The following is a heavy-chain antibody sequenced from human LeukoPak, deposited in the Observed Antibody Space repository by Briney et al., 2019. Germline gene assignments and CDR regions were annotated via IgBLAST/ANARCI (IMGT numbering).Heavy chain of an antibody. Sequence: GGSLRLSCTASGFAFSSYAMAWVRQAPGKGLEWLSYISSSSKINYADSVKGRFTISRDNAKNSLYLQMISLRDEDTAVYYCARSANPGVHDFDPWGQGTLATVSS. D-gene: IGHD6-6*01. CDR1: GFAFSSYA. V-gene: IGHV3-48*02. CDR2: ISSSSKI. J-gene: IGHJ5*02. CDR3: ARSANPGVHDFDP.